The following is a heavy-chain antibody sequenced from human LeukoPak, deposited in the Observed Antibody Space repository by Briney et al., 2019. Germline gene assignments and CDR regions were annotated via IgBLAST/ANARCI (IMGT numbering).Heavy chain of an antibody. J-gene: IGHJ4*02. CDR2: IYYSGST. Sequence: PSETPSLTCTVSGGSISTYYWNWIRQPPGKGLEWIGYIYYSGSTNCNPSLKSRVTISVDTSKNQFSLNLTSVTAADTAVYYCARSYGDYINFDYWGQGSLVTVSS. D-gene: IGHD4-17*01. CDR3: ARSYGDYINFDY. CDR1: GGSISTYY. V-gene: IGHV4-59*01.